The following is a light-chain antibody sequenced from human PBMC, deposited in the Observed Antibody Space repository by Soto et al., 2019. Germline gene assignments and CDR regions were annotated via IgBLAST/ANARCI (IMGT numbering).Light chain of an antibody. V-gene: IGKV3-20*01. CDR1: QSVSSNF. CDR3: QQYGSSPST. CDR2: GAS. Sequence: EIVLTQSPGTLSLSPGEITTLSFRASQSVSSNFLDWYQQKPGQAPRRLIFGASIRATGIPDRFSGSGSGTDFTLTISGLEPEDFAVYYCQQYGSSPSTFGQGTKVDI. J-gene: IGKJ1*01.